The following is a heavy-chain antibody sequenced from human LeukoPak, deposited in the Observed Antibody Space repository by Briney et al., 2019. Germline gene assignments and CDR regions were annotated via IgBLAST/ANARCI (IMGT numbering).Heavy chain of an antibody. J-gene: IGHJ5*02. CDR3: ARFLAPYCDGDCAT. CDR2: IYYSGSA. V-gene: IGHV4-39*07. CDR1: GGSISSSSYY. Sequence: SETLSLTCTVSGGSISSSSYYWGWIRQPPGKGLEWIGSIYYSGSAYYNPSLKSRVTMSVDTPKNQFSLKLSSVTAADTAVYFCARFLAPYCDGDCATWGQGTLVTVSS. D-gene: IGHD2-21*02.